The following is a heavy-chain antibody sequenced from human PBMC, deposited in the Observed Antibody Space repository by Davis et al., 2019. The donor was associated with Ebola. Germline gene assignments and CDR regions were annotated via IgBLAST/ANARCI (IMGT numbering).Heavy chain of an antibody. V-gene: IGHV1-69*13. CDR1: GGTFSSYA. CDR2: IIPIFGTA. CDR3: ARDLEDYGADY. J-gene: IGHJ4*01. Sequence: AASVTVSCKASGGTFSSYAISWVRQAPGQGLEWMGGIIPIFGTANYAQKFQGRVTITADESTSTAYMELRSLRSDDTAVYYCARDLEDYGADYWGHGTLVTVSP. D-gene: IGHD4-17*01.